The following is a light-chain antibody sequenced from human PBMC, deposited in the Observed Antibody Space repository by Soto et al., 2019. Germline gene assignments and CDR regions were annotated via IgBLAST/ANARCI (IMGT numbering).Light chain of an antibody. CDR2: GAS. V-gene: IGKV3-20*01. CDR3: QQYGSSRSFT. Sequence: EIVLTQSPGTLSLSPGERATLSCRASQSVSSSYLAWYQQKPDQAPRLLIYGASSRATGIPDRFSGSGSGTDFTLTISRLEPEDFAVYYCQQYGSSRSFTFGPGTKVDIK. CDR1: QSVSSSY. J-gene: IGKJ3*01.